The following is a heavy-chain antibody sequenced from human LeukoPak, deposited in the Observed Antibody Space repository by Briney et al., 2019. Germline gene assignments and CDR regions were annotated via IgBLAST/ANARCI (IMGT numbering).Heavy chain of an antibody. CDR2: ISWNSGSI. J-gene: IGHJ4*02. D-gene: IGHD6-19*01. Sequence: PGGSLRLSCAASGFTFDGYAMHWVRQAPGKGLEWVSGISWNSGSIGYADSVKGRFTISRDNAKNSLYLQMNSLRAEDTALYYCAKGSTIAVTEDWGQGTLVTVSS. CDR1: GFTFDGYA. V-gene: IGHV3-9*01. CDR3: AKGSTIAVTED.